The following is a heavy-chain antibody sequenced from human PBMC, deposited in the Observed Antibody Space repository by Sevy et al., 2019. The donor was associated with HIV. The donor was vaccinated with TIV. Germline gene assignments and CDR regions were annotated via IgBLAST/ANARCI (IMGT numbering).Heavy chain of an antibody. V-gene: IGHV1-24*01. CDR3: ATLDFWSENPFYGTDV. D-gene: IGHD3-3*01. CDR1: GYTLTKLP. CDR2: FDPEHGET. Sequence: ASVKVSCKVSGYTLTKLPMHWVRQAPGKGLEWMGGFDPEHGETIYAQRFQGRVTMTEDTSTDTAYMELSSLRSEDTAVYYCATLDFWSENPFYGTDVWGQGTTVTVSS. J-gene: IGHJ6*02.